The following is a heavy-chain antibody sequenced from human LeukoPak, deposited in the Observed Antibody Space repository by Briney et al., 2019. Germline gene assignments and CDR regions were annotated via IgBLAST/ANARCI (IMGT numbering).Heavy chain of an antibody. V-gene: IGHV1-2*02. CDR1: AYTFTGYY. D-gene: IGHD3-3*01. CDR3: ARGSDDFWSGYSPSY. CDR2: INPNSGGT. J-gene: IGHJ4*02. Sequence: ASVKVSCKASAYTFTGYYLHWVRQAPGQGLEWMGWINPNSGGTNYAQKFQGRVTMTRDTSISTAYMELSRLRSDDTAVYYCARGSDDFWSGYSPSYWGQGTLVTVSS.